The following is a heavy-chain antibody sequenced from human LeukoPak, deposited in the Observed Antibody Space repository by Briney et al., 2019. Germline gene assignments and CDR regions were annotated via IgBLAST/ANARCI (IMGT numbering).Heavy chain of an antibody. J-gene: IGHJ6*03. CDR3: ARDLRYSSGWSASGMDV. CDR2: IYYSGNT. Sequence: SETLSLTCSVSGGSIRSTTYYWGWIRQPPGKGLEWIGSIYYSGNTYYSPSLMSRVTISVDTSKNQFSLNLSSVTAADTAVYYCARDLRYSSGWSASGMDVWGKGTTVTISS. CDR1: GGSIRSTTYY. V-gene: IGHV4-39*07. D-gene: IGHD6-19*01.